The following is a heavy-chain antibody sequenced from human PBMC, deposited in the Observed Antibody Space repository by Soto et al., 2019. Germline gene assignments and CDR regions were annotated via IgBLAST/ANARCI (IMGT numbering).Heavy chain of an antibody. CDR3: AREVARRGYSGYDSDHFDY. Sequence: EVQLVESGGGLVKPGGSLRLSCAASGFTFSSYSMNWVRQAPGKGLEWVSSISSSSSYIYYADSVKGRFTISRDNAKNSLYLQMNSLRAEDTAVYYCAREVARRGYSGYDSDHFDYWGQGTLVTVSS. J-gene: IGHJ4*02. CDR2: ISSSSSYI. D-gene: IGHD5-12*01. V-gene: IGHV3-21*01. CDR1: GFTFSSYS.